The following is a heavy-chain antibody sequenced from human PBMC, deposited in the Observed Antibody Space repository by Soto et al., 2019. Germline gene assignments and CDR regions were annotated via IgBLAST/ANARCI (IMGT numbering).Heavy chain of an antibody. Sequence: QVQLVQSGAEVKKPGASVKVSCKASGYTFTSYGISWVRQAPGQGLEWMGWISADNGNTNYAQKLQGRVTMTTDTSTSTAYMELKSLRSDDTAVYYCARTRAQGSPDIGFWSGYYKEYYYYGMDVWGQGTTVTVSS. CDR3: ARTRAQGSPDIGFWSGYYKEYYYYGMDV. V-gene: IGHV1-18*01. J-gene: IGHJ6*02. D-gene: IGHD3-3*01. CDR1: GYTFTSYG. CDR2: ISADNGNT.